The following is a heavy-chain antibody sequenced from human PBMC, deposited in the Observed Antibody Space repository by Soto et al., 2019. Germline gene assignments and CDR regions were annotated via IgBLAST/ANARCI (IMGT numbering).Heavy chain of an antibody. J-gene: IGHJ4*02. CDR3: ARHTSSWYIDY. D-gene: IGHD6-13*01. Sequence: WTWIRQPPGKGLEWIGYIYYSGSTNYNPSLKSRVTISVDTSKNQFSLHLSSVTAADTAVYYCARHTSSWYIDYWGQGTLVTVSS. V-gene: IGHV4-59*08. CDR2: IYYSGST.